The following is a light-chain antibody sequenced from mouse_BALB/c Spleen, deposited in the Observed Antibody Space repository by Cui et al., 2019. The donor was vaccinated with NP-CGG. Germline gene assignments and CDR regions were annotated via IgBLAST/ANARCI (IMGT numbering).Light chain of an antibody. CDR2: GTN. CDR1: TGAVTTSNY. CDR3: ALWYSNHWV. Sequence: QAVVTQESALTTSPGETVTLTCRSSTGAVTTSNYANWVQEKPDHLFTGLIGGTNNRPPGVPARFSGSLIGDKAALTITGAQTEDEAIYFCALWYSNHWVFGGGNKLNVL. V-gene: IGLV1*01. J-gene: IGLJ1*01.